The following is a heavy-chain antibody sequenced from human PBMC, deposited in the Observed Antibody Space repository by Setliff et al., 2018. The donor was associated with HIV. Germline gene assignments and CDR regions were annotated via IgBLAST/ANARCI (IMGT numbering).Heavy chain of an antibody. J-gene: IGHJ4*02. CDR1: GFTFSSYA. CDR3: AKNRPMSGVVGAVGLYFDY. V-gene: IGHV3-23*01. D-gene: IGHD1-26*01. CDR2: ISGSGGST. Sequence: GGSLRLSCAASGFTFSSYAMSWVRQAPGKGLEWVSVISGSGGSTYYADSVKGRFTISRDNSKNTLYLQMNSLRAEDTAVYYCAKNRPMSGVVGAVGLYFDYWGQGTLVTVSS.